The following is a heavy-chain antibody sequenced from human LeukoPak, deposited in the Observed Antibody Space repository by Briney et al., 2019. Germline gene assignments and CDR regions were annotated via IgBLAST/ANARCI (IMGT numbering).Heavy chain of an antibody. CDR3: ATVAAADAYYFDY. CDR2: ISGSGGST. Sequence: GGSLRLSCAASGFTFSSYAMSWVRQAPGKGLEWVSAISGSGGSTYYADSVKGRFTISRDNAKNSLYLQMNSLRAEDTALYYCATVAAADAYYFDYWGQGTLVTVSS. J-gene: IGHJ4*02. V-gene: IGHV3-23*01. D-gene: IGHD6-13*01. CDR1: GFTFSSYA.